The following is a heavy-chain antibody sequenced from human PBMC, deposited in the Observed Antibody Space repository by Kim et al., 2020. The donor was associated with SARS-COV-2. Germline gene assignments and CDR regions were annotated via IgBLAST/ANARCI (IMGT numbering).Heavy chain of an antibody. D-gene: IGHD2-2*01. CDR3: ARTGLGYCSSTSCYRWF. J-gene: IGHJ5*01. V-gene: IGHV3-33*05. CDR2: ISYDGSNK. CDR1: GFTFSSYG. Sequence: GGSLRLSCAASGFTFSSYGMHWVRQAPGKGLEWVAVISYDGSNKYYADSVKGRFTISRDNSKNTLYLQMNSLRAEDTAVYYCARTGLGYCSSTSCYRWF.